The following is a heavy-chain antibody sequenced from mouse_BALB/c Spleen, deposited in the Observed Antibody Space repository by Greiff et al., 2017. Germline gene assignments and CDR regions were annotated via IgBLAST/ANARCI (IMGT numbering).Heavy chain of an antibody. V-gene: IGHV14-3*02. Sequence: VHLKQSGAELVKPGASVKLSCTASGFNIKDTYMHWVKQRPEQDLEWIGRIDPANGNTKYDPKFQGKATITADTSSNTAYLQLSSLTSEDTAVYYCARGVRGYWGQGTTLTVSS. J-gene: IGHJ2*01. D-gene: IGHD2-14*01. CDR3: ARGVRGY. CDR1: GFNIKDTY. CDR2: IDPANGNT.